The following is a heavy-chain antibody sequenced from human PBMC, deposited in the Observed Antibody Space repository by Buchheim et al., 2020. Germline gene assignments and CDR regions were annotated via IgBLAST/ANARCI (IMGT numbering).Heavy chain of an antibody. V-gene: IGHV3-23*04. D-gene: IGHD3-3*01. CDR2: LSANGGEA. J-gene: IGHJ4*01. CDR3: ARGASTITRHFDN. Sequence: EQLVESGGGVVQPGRSLRLSCAASGFVFSTYSMNWVRQAPGKGPEWVSILSANGGEAHYADSVKGRFTISRDNSKNTLYLQLNSLRADDTAVYYCARGASTITRHFDNWGQGTL. CDR1: GFVFSTYS.